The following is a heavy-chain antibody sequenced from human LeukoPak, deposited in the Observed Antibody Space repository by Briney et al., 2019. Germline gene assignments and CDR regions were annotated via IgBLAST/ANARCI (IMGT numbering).Heavy chain of an antibody. J-gene: IGHJ3*02. D-gene: IGHD6-6*01. CDR3: ASGSASSGPDAFDI. CDR2: ISVYNGNT. V-gene: IGHV1-18*01. CDR1: GYTFTTFG. Sequence: ASVKVSCKASGYTFTTFGVSWVRQSPGQGLEWMGWISVYNGNTDYAQKFQGRVTMTTVTSTSTAYMELRSLRSDDTAVYYCASGSASSGPDAFDIWGQGTVVTVSS.